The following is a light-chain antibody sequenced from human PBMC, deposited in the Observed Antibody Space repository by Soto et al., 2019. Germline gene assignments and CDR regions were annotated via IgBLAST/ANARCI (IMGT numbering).Light chain of an antibody. J-gene: IGKJ4*01. CDR3: QQGRSWTPLT. CDR2: DAS. Sequence: EIVLTQSPATLSLSPGERATLSCRASQSVSSYLAWYQQKPGQAPRLLIYDASNRATGIPARFSGSGSGTDFTLPSGSLVPEDFKVYYSQQGRSWTPLTFGGGTKVE. CDR1: QSVSSY. V-gene: IGKV3-11*01.